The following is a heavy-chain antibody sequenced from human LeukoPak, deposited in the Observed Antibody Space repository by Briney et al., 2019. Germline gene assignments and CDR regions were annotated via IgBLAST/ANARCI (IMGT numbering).Heavy chain of an antibody. V-gene: IGHV3-23*01. J-gene: IGHJ4*02. CDR1: GFTFSSYA. CDR3: AREGGWLVVPAAPPGVLDY. Sequence: GGSLRLSCAVSGFTFSSYAMNWVRQAPGRGLEWVSAISGSGGSTYYADSVKGRFTISRDNSKNTLYLQMNSLRAEDTAVYYCAREGGWLVVPAAPPGVLDYWGQGTLVTVSS. D-gene: IGHD2-2*01. CDR2: ISGSGGST.